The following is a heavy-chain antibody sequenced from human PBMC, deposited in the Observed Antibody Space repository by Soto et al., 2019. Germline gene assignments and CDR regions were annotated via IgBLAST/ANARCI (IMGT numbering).Heavy chain of an antibody. V-gene: IGHV4-39*01. Sequence: SETLSLTCTGSGGSISSPNDFWGWIRQPPGTGLEWIGSIHYRGSTYYNPSLNSRVTISVDTSKNQFSLKLNSVTAADTAVYYCARHRGMYRSRSNNEAIAFWGQGTLVTVSS. J-gene: IGHJ4*02. D-gene: IGHD6-19*01. CDR1: GGSISSPNDF. CDR2: IHYRGST. CDR3: ARHRGMYRSRSNNEAIAF.